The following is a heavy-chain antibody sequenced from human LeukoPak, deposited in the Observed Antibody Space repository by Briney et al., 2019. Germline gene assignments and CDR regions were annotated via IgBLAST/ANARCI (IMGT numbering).Heavy chain of an antibody. V-gene: IGHV1-2*02. CDR1: GYTFTGYY. CDR2: INPNSGGT. CDR3: ARALPTQTFKYFDY. J-gene: IGHJ4*02. D-gene: IGHD3-10*01. Sequence: GASVKVSCKASGYTFTGYYMHWVRQAPGQGLEWMGWINPNSGGTNYAQKFQGRVTMTRDTSISTAYMELSRLRSDDTAVYYCARALPTQTFKYFDYWGQGTLVTVSS.